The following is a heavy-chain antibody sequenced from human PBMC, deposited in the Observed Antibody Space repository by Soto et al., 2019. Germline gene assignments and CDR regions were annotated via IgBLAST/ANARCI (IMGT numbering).Heavy chain of an antibody. D-gene: IGHD6-19*01. CDR2: TYYRSKWYD. CDR3: ARGLRIAVARLDY. V-gene: IGHV6-1*01. Sequence: SQTLSLTCAISGDSVSSDSASWNWIRQSPSRGLEWLGRTYYRSKWYDDYASSLRGRITINPDTSKNQFSLLLNSVTPEDTAVYYCARGLRIAVARLDYCGQGSLVTVSS. J-gene: IGHJ4*02. CDR1: GDSVSSDSAS.